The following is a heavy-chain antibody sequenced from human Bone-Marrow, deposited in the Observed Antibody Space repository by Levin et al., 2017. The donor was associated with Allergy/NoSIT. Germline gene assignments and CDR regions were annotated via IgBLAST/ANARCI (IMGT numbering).Heavy chain of an antibody. CDR2: ITSGSCGGL. Sequence: GESLKISCAASGFTFSSNAMSWFRQAPGKGLEWVSHITSGSCGGLYYAHSVKGRFTISRDNYKSTLYLQMNSLRADDTALYYCARGTYGGFDYWGQGSLVTVSS. D-gene: IGHD3-16*01. CDR3: ARGTYGGFDY. V-gene: IGHV3-23*01. CDR1: GFTFSSNA. J-gene: IGHJ4*02.